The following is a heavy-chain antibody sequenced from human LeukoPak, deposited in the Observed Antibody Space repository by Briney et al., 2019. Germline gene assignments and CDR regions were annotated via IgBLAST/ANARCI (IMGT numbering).Heavy chain of an antibody. CDR2: INPNSGGT. CDR3: ARSGFGSGISFDP. Sequence: ASVKVSCKASGYTFTGYYMHWVRQAPGQGLEWMGWINPNSGGTNYAQKFQGRVTMTRDTSISTAYMELRSLRSDDTAVYYCARSGFGSGISFDPWGQGTLVTVSS. CDR1: GYTFTGYY. D-gene: IGHD3-10*01. J-gene: IGHJ5*02. V-gene: IGHV1-2*02.